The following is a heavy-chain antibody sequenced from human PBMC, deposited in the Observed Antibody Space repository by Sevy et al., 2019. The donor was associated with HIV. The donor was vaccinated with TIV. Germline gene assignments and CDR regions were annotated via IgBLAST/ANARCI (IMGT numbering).Heavy chain of an antibody. V-gene: IGHV1-69*13. CDR3: ARGGGNGWYYFDY. J-gene: IGHJ4*02. Sequence: ASVKVSCKASGGIFRSYGISWVRQAPGQGLEWMGGIIPILGSVNYAQKFQGRVTITADESTQTAYMELNSLRSEDTAVYYCARGGGNGWYYFDYWGQETLVTVSS. D-gene: IGHD6-19*01. CDR2: IIPILGSV. CDR1: GGIFRSYG.